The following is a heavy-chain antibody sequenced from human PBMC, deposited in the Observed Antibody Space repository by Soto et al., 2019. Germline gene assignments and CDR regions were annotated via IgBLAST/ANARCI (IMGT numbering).Heavy chain of an antibody. CDR2: IYYSGRT. Sequence: SETLSLTCTVSGGSISSYYWSWIRQPPGKGLEWIGNIYYSGRTYYNPSLKNRVTISVDTSRIHFSLKLISVTAADTALYYCARQSYDSSDSFDYWGRGTLVTVSS. D-gene: IGHD3-22*01. CDR3: ARQSYDSSDSFDY. V-gene: IGHV4-59*04. J-gene: IGHJ4*02. CDR1: GGSISSYY.